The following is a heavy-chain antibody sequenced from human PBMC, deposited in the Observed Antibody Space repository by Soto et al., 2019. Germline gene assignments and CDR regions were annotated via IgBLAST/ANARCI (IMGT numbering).Heavy chain of an antibody. J-gene: IGHJ6*03. CDR3: AKGLFSIVLMVYARDAADYYCLAV. D-gene: IGHD2-8*01. Sequence: GGSLTLSCAASGFTFSSYAMSWVREAPGKGLEWVSAISGSGGSTYYADSVKGRFTISRDNSKNTLYLQMNSLRAEDTAVYYCAKGLFSIVLMVYARDAADYYCLAVWGKGTTVTVS. CDR1: GFTFSSYA. CDR2: ISGSGGST. V-gene: IGHV3-23*01.